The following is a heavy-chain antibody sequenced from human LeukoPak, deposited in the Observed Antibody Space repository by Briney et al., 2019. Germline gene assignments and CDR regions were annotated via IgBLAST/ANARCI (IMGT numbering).Heavy chain of an antibody. Sequence: SETLSLTCTVSGGSISSYYWSWIRQPPGEGLEWIGYIYHSGSTYYNPSLKSRVTISVDTSKNQFSLKLSSVTAADTAVYYCATHSSSSYWGQGTLVTVSS. D-gene: IGHD6-6*01. V-gene: IGHV4-59*04. CDR3: ATHSSSSY. CDR1: GGSISSYY. J-gene: IGHJ4*02. CDR2: IYHSGST.